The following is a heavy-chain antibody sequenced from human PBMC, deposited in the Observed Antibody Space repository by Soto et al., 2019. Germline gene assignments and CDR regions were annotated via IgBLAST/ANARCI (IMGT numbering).Heavy chain of an antibody. CDR3: ASTQYGGNSSGAFDI. Sequence: SETLSLTCTVSGDSITSYYWSWIRQPQGKGLEWIGHISYSGSAYYNPSLKSRVTISADTSKNQFSLKLSSVTAADTAVYYCASTQYGGNSSGAFDIWGQGTMVTVSS. V-gene: IGHV4-59*12. D-gene: IGHD2-21*02. CDR2: ISYSGSA. CDR1: GDSITSYY. J-gene: IGHJ3*02.